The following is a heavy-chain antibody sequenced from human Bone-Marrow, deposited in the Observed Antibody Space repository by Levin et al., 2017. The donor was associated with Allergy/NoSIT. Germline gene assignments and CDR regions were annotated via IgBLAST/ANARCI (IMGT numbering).Heavy chain of an antibody. J-gene: IGHJ2*01. CDR1: GGSFGDYA. CDR2: IIPVLGTP. CDR3: AREARVGWYFDL. V-gene: IGHV1-69*06. D-gene: IGHD1-26*01. Sequence: KISCKASGGSFGDYAINWVRQVPGQGLGWMGGIIPVLGTPNYAQSFQGRLTFIADKSTNTVYMDLSSLRSEDTAVYYCAREARVGWYFDLWGRGTLVTVSS.